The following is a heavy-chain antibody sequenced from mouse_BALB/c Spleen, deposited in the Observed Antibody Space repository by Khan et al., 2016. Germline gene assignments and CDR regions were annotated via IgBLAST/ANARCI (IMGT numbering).Heavy chain of an antibody. CDR1: GFTFSSYT. CDR2: ISSGGSYT. J-gene: IGHJ4*01. D-gene: IGHD2-1*01. Sequence: EVELVESGGGLVKPGGSLKLSCAASGFTFSSYTMSWVRQTPEKRLEWVATISSGGSYTYYPDSVKGRFTISRDNVKNTLYLQMSSLKSEDTAMYYCTKGYGNYRDAMDYWGQGTSVTVSS. V-gene: IGHV5-6-4*01. CDR3: TKGYGNYRDAMDY.